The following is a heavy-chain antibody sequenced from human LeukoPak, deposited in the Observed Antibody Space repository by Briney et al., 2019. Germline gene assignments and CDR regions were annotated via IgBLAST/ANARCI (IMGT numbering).Heavy chain of an antibody. CDR3: ARDHCGGDCSYFDY. CDR2: ISYDGSNK. J-gene: IGHJ4*02. CDR1: GFTFSSYA. D-gene: IGHD2-21*02. V-gene: IGHV3-30-3*01. Sequence: GRSLRLSCAASGFTFSSYAMHWVRQAPGKGLEWVAVISYDGSNKYYADAVKGRFTISRDNSKNTLYLQMNSLRAEDTAVYYCARDHCGGDCSYFDYWAREPWSPSPQ.